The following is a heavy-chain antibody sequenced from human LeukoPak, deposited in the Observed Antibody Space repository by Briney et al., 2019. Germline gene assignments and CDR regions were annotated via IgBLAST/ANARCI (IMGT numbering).Heavy chain of an antibody. CDR2: ISSSSSYI. CDR3: ARSHSRYCSSTSCYLTD. J-gene: IGHJ4*02. V-gene: IGHV3-21*01. D-gene: IGHD2-2*01. Sequence: GGSLRLSCAASGFTFSSYSMNWVRQAPGKGLEWVSSISSSSSYIYYADSVKGRFTISRDNAKNSLYLQMNSLRAEDTAVYYCARSHSRYCSSTSCYLTDWGQGTLVTVSS. CDR1: GFTFSSYS.